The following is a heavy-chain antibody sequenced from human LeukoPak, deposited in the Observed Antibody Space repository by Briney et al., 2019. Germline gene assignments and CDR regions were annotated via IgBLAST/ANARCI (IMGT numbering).Heavy chain of an antibody. CDR2: ISGSGGST. CDR1: GFSFSSSA. D-gene: IGHD4/OR15-4a*01. Sequence: GGSLRLSCAASGFSFSSSAMTWVRQAPGKGLEWVSGISGSGGSTYDADSVKGRFTISRDNSKNTLDLQMNSLRVEDMAVYYCAKVTMVGWYFDLWGRDTLVTVSS. CDR3: AKVTMVGWYFDL. J-gene: IGHJ2*01. V-gene: IGHV3-23*01.